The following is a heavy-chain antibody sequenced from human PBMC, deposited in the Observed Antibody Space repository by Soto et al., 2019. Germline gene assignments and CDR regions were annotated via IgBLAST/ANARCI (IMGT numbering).Heavy chain of an antibody. Sequence: SVKVSCKASGCTFTSSAMQWLRQARGQRLEWIGWIIVISGNTNYAQKFQERVTITTDKSTSTAYMELSSLRSEDTAVYYCARATVTTDWFDPWGQGTLVTVSS. J-gene: IGHJ5*02. V-gene: IGHV1-58*02. CDR2: IIVISGNT. CDR3: ARATVTTDWFDP. CDR1: GCTFTSSA. D-gene: IGHD4-4*01.